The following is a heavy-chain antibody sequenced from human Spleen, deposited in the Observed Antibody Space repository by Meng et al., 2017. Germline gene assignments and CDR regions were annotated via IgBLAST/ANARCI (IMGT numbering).Heavy chain of an antibody. CDR1: GGTFSSYA. Sequence: SVKVSCKASGGTFSSYAISWVRQAPGQGLEWMGGIIPIFGTANYAQKFQGRVTITADESTSTAYMELSSLRSEDTAVYYCTSGRIIGGVGTGRFDYWGQGTLVTVSS. V-gene: IGHV1-69*13. J-gene: IGHJ4*02. CDR2: IIPIFGTA. D-gene: IGHD1-7*01. CDR3: TSGRIIGGVGTGRFDY.